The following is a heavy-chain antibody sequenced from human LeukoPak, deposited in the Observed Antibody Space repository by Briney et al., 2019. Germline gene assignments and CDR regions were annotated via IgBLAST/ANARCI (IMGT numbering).Heavy chain of an antibody. Sequence: SETLSLTCAVYGGSFSGYYWSWIRQPPGKGLEWIGEINHSGSTNYNPSLKSRVTISVDTSKNRFSLKLSSVTAADTAVYYCARYPAAAGTDYWGQGTLVTVSS. D-gene: IGHD6-13*01. CDR1: GGSFSGYY. J-gene: IGHJ4*02. V-gene: IGHV4-34*01. CDR2: INHSGST. CDR3: ARYPAAAGTDY.